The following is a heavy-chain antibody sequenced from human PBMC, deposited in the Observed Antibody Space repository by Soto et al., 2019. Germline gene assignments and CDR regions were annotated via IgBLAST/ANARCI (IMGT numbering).Heavy chain of an antibody. Sequence: EVQLVESGGGLVQPGGSLRLSCAASGFTLSSYNMNWFREAPGKGLEGVSYISGGRDTIYYADSVKGRFTISRDNAKNSLYLQMDSLRDEDTAVYYCARDHGGSTWFVGIYYYFGVDVWGQGTTVTVSS. J-gene: IGHJ6*02. D-gene: IGHD6-13*01. CDR3: ARDHGGSTWFVGIYYYFGVDV. V-gene: IGHV3-48*02. CDR1: GFTLSSYN. CDR2: ISGGRDTI.